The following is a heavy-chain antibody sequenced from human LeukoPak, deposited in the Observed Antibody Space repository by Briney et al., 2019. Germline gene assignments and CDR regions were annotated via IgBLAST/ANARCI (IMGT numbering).Heavy chain of an antibody. V-gene: IGHV3-53*01. Sequence: GGSLRLSCAASGFTVSSNHMSWVRQAPGKGLEWVSVIYSGGSTFYADSVKGRFTISRDNSKNTLYLQMNSLRADDTAVYYCARGDDIVTGYYLDYWGQGTLVTVSS. CDR1: GFTVSSNH. D-gene: IGHD3-9*01. J-gene: IGHJ4*02. CDR2: IYSGGST. CDR3: ARGDDIVTGYYLDY.